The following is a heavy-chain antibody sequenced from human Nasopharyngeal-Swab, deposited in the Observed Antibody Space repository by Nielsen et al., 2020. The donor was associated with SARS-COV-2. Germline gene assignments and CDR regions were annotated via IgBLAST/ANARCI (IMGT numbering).Heavy chain of an antibody. V-gene: IGHV4-34*01. CDR3: AGVGGDGYYYYGTDV. Sequence: SETLSLTCAVYGGSFSGYYWSWIRQPPRKGLEWIGEINHSGSTNYNPSLKSRVTISVDTSKSQFSLKLSSVTAADTAVYYCAGVGGDGYYYYGTDVWGQGTTVTVSS. J-gene: IGHJ6*02. CDR1: GGSFSGYY. CDR2: INHSGST. D-gene: IGHD4-17*01.